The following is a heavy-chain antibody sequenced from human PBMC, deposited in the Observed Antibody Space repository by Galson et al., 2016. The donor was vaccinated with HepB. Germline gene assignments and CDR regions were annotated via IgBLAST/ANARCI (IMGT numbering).Heavy chain of an antibody. D-gene: IGHD5-24*01. J-gene: IGHJ6*02. CDR2: TYYMSKWFN. V-gene: IGHV6-1*01. CDR3: TRGYMQNGMNV. Sequence: CAISGDSVTSDNTCWHWIRQFPSRGLEWLGRTYYMSKWFNDYADSVKSRITVTSDTSKNQFSLQLDSVTPDDTATYFCTRGYMQNGMNVWGQGTTVTVS. CDR1: GDSVTSDNTC.